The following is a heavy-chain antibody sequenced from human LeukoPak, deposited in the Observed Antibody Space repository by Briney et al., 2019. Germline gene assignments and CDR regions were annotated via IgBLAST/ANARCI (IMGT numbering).Heavy chain of an antibody. J-gene: IGHJ4*02. Sequence: GRSLRLSCAATGFTFNSYWMRWVRNARRKGLQCVANIKQDGSEKYYVYSVKGRFTISRDNAKKSLYLQINSLRAEDTAVYYCASSKDFYFDYWGQGTLVTVSS. CDR1: GFTFNSYW. CDR2: IKQDGSEK. CDR3: ASSKDFYFDY. V-gene: IGHV3-7*03.